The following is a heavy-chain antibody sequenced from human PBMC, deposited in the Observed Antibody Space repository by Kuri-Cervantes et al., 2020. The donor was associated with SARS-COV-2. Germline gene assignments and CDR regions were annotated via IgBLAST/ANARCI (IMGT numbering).Heavy chain of an antibody. Sequence: GESLKISCAASGFTFSDYYMSWVRQAPGKGLEWVSYISSSGSTIYYADSVKGRFTISRDNAKNTLYLQMNSLRAEDTAVYYCASLYGDFDYWGQGTLVTVSS. CDR2: ISSSGSTI. V-gene: IGHV3-11*04. D-gene: IGHD4-17*01. CDR1: GFTFSDYY. J-gene: IGHJ4*02. CDR3: ASLYGDFDY.